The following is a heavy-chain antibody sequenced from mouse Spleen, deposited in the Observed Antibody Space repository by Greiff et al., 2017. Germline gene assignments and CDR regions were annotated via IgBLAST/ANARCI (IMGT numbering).Heavy chain of an antibody. D-gene: IGHD1-1*01. V-gene: IGHV2-6-1*01. CDR2: IWSDGST. CDR3: ARHSLYYGSSYDAMDY. J-gene: IGHJ4*01. CDR1: GFSLTSYG. Sequence: VQLQQSGPGLVAPSQSLSITCTISGFSLTSYGVHWVRQPPGKGLEWLVVIWSDGSTTYNSALKSRLSISKDNSKSQVFLKMNSLQTDDTAMYYCARHSLYYGSSYDAMDYWGQGTSVTVSS.